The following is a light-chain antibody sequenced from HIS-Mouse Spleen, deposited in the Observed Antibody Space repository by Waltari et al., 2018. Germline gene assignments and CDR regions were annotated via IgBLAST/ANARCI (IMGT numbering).Light chain of an antibody. V-gene: IGLV2-14*03. Sequence: QSALTQPASVSGSPGPSITISCPGTSSHVGGYNYVSWYQQHPGKAPKLMIYDVSNRPSGVSNRFSGSKSGNTASLTISGLQAEDEADYYCSSYTSSSFNVVFGGGTKLTVL. CDR3: SSYTSSSFNVV. CDR2: DVS. J-gene: IGLJ2*01. CDR1: SSHVGGYNY.